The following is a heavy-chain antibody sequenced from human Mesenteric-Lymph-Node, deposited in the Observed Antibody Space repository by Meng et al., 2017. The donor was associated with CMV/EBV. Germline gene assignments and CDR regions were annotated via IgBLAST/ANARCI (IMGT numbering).Heavy chain of an antibody. D-gene: IGHD6-13*01. Sequence: ESLKISCTVTGGSMSCYYWSWVRQLPGKGLEWIGNIYYSGYTNFNPSLKSRVTISVDTSKNQFSLKVGSVTAADTAVYYCARDDRAGIAALDPWGQGTLVTVSS. V-gene: IGHV4-59*01. CDR2: IYYSGYT. J-gene: IGHJ5*02. CDR3: ARDDRAGIAALDP. CDR1: GGSMSCYY.